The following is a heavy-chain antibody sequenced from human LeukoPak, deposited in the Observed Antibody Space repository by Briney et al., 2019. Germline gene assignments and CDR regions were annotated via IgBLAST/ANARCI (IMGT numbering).Heavy chain of an antibody. J-gene: IGHJ6*03. Sequence: SETLSLTCAVSGGSISSGGYSWSWIRQPPGKGLEWIGYIYHSGSTYYNPSLKSRVTISVDRSKNQFSLKLSSVTAADTAVYYCARGVTVDDFPPWYYYMDVWGKGTTVTVSS. D-gene: IGHD3-3*01. CDR3: ARGVTVDDFPPWYYYMDV. CDR1: GGSISSGGYS. V-gene: IGHV4-30-2*01. CDR2: IYHSGST.